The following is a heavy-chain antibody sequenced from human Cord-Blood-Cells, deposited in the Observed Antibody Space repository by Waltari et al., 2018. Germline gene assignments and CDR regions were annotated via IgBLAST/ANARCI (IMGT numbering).Heavy chain of an antibody. CDR2: IYSGGST. CDR1: GFTVSSNY. D-gene: IGHD6-13*01. CDR3: ARKSSSSWFDY. J-gene: IGHJ4*02. Sequence: EVQLVESGGGLIQPGGSLRLSCAASGFTVSSNYMSWVRQAPGKGLELVSVIYSGGSTYYADSVKGRFTISRDNSKNTLYLQMNRMRAEDTAVYYCARKSSSSWFDYWGQGTLVTVSS. V-gene: IGHV3-53*01.